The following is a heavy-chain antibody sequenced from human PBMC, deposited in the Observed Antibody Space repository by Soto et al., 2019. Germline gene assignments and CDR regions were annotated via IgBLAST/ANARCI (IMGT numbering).Heavy chain of an antibody. V-gene: IGHV3-23*01. J-gene: IGHJ5*01. CDR1: GFTFSRYA. CDR3: AKDPLRREGLNWFDY. CDR2: ISGSGGST. Sequence: PGGSLRLSCAASGFTFSRYAMSWVRQAPGKGLEWVSAISGSGGSTYYADSVKGRFTISRDNSKNTLYLQMNSLRAEDTAVYYCAKDPLRREGLNWFDYWGQGTLVTVSS. D-gene: IGHD5-12*01.